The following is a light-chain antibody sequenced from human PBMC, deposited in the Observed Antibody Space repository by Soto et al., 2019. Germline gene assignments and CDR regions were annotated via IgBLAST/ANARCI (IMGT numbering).Light chain of an antibody. V-gene: IGKV3-20*01. CDR1: QSVSSSY. Sequence: LTQSPGTLSLSQGKRAALSCRASQSVSSSYLAWYQQKPGQAPRFLFYGASIRATGIPDRFSGSGSVTDFSLTLTGLQPEDFAVYYCQQFGSSPWTSGQGTKVDI. CDR2: GAS. J-gene: IGKJ1*01. CDR3: QQFGSSPWT.